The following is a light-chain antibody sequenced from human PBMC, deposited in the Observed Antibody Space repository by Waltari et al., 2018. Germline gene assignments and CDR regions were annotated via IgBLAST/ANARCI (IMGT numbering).Light chain of an antibody. J-gene: IGLJ3*02. CDR2: ENN. V-gene: IGLV1-51*02. CDR1: PSNLGRNY. Sequence: QSVLTQPPSVSAAPGQKVTISCSGSPSNLGRNYVSWYQQLPGTAPKLLIYENNKRPSWIPARCSGSKSGTSATLGVTGLQTGDDADYYCVGWDSSLSAWVFGGGTKLSVL. CDR3: VGWDSSLSAWV.